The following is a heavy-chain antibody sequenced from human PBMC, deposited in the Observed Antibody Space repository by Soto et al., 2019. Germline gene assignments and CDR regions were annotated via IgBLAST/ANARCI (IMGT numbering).Heavy chain of an antibody. CDR1: GFTFSSYG. Sequence: PGGSLRLSCAASGFTFSSYGMHWVRQAPGKGLEWVAVIWYDGSNKYYADSVKGRFTISRDNSKNTLYLQMNSLRAEDTAVYYCARDVPVVIASYYYYYMDVWGKGTTVTVSS. CDR3: ARDVPVVIASYYYYYMDV. D-gene: IGHD3-22*01. J-gene: IGHJ6*03. V-gene: IGHV3-33*01. CDR2: IWYDGSNK.